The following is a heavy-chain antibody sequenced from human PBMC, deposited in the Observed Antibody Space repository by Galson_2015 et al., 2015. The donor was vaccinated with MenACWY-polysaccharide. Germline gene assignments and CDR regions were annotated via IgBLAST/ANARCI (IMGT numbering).Heavy chain of an antibody. CDR1: GLTFSDYF. D-gene: IGHD6-19*01. J-gene: IGHJ4*02. CDR3: AGGLGWSSDY. Sequence: SLRPSCAASGLTFSDYFMTWVRQAPGKGLEWVANIERDGSEKNYVDSVKARFTISRDNAKNSLYLQMDNLRAEDTAVYYCAGGLGWSSDYWGPGTLVTVSS. CDR2: IERDGSEK. V-gene: IGHV3-7*04.